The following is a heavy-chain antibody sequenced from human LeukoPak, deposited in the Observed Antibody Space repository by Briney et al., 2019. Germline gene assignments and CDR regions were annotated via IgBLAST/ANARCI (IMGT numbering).Heavy chain of an antibody. V-gene: IGHV3-11*01. CDR3: AKDPDCTSGVCYTFFDY. J-gene: IGHJ4*02. D-gene: IGHD2-8*01. Sequence: PGGSLRLSCAASGFTFSDYYMSWIRQAPGKGLEWISYISSSGSSIYYADSVKGRFTISRDNAKNSLYLQMNSLRVEDTAVYYCAKDPDCTSGVCYTFFDYWGQGTLVTVSS. CDR2: ISSSGSSI. CDR1: GFTFSDYY.